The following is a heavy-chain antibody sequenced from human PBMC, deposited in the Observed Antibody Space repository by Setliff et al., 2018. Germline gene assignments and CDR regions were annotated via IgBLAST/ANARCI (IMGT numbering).Heavy chain of an antibody. D-gene: IGHD4-4*01. CDR2: ISIHEDKT. Sequence: GGSLRLSCAVSGFIFSPYTTTWVRQAPGKGLEWVAAISIHEDKTYYADSVKGRFTISRDISKNTLSLQLNSLRAEDTAVYYCAKQRTSTFSNDAFDVWGQGTMVTVSS. CDR3: AKQRTSTFSNDAFDV. V-gene: IGHV3-23*01. CDR1: GFIFSPYT. J-gene: IGHJ3*01.